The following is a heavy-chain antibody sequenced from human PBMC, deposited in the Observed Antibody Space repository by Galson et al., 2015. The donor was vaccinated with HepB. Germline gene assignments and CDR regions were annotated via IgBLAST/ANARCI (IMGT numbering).Heavy chain of an antibody. V-gene: IGHV3-33*01. Sequence: SLRLSCAASGFTFSSYGMHWVRQAPGKGLEWVAVIWYDGSNKYYADSVKGRFTISRDNSKNTLYLQMNSLRAEDTAVYYCAREKSIDIVVDLGAFDIWGQGTMVTVSS. J-gene: IGHJ3*02. D-gene: IGHD2-2*01. CDR2: IWYDGSNK. CDR1: GFTFSSYG. CDR3: AREKSIDIVVDLGAFDI.